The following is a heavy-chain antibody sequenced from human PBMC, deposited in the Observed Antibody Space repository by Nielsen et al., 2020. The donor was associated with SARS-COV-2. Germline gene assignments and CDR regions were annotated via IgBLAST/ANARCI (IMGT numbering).Heavy chain of an antibody. CDR2: ISYDGSVQ. CDR1: GFTFDDYA. CDR3: AREGLDYYYMDV. D-gene: IGHD6-6*01. V-gene: IGHV3-30*03. Sequence: GESLKISCAASGFTFDDYAMHWVRQAPGKGLEWVTFISYDGSVQYYADSVKGRFTISTDISKNTLYLQMNSLRAEDTAVYYCAREGLDYYYMDVWGKGTTVTVSS. J-gene: IGHJ6*03.